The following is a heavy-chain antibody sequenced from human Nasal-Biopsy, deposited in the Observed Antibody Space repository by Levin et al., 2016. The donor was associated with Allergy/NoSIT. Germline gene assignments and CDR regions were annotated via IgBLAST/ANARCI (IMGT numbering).Heavy chain of an antibody. CDR3: ARFVFETYMDV. Sequence: ASVKVSCKASGYSFRSYDLYWVRQAPGQRLEWMGWINAGTGDTKYSQKFQGRATITRDTSASTAYMELSSLRSEDTAVYYCARFVFETYMDVWGKGTTVTVSS. V-gene: IGHV1-3*01. D-gene: IGHD3-3*01. CDR1: GYSFRSYD. CDR2: INAGTGDT. J-gene: IGHJ6*03.